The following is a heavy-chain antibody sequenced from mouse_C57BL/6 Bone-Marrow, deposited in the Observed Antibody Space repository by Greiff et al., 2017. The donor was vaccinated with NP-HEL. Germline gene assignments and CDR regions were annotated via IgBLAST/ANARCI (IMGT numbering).Heavy chain of an antibody. Sequence: QVQLKQPGAELVKPGASVKLSCKASGYTFTSYWMHWVKQRPGRGLEWIGRIGPNSGGTKYNEKFKSKATLTVDKPSSTAYMQLSSLTSEDSAVYYCARQVSVVPYYFDYWGQGTTLTVSS. CDR3: ARQVSVVPYYFDY. V-gene: IGHV1-72*01. CDR2: IGPNSGGT. CDR1: GYTFTSYW. J-gene: IGHJ2*01. D-gene: IGHD1-1*01.